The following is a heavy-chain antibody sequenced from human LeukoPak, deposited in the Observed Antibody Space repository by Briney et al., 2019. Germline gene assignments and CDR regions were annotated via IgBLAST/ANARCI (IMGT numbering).Heavy chain of an antibody. CDR2: IYYSGST. D-gene: IGHD1-26*01. CDR1: GGSISSYY. J-gene: IGHJ6*02. CDR3: AQTGHSGSYYGHYYGMDV. Sequence: PSETLSLTCTVSGGSISSYYWSWIRQPPGKGLEWIGYIYYSGSTNYNPSLKSRVTISVDTSKNQFSLKLSSVTAADTAVYYCAQTGHSGSYYGHYYGMDVWGQGTTVTVSS. V-gene: IGHV4-59*08.